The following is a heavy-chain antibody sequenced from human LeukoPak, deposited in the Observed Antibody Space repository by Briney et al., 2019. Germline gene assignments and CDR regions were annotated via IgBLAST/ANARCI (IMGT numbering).Heavy chain of an antibody. J-gene: IGHJ4*02. Sequence: GSSVKVSCKASGGTFISYAISWVRQAPGQGLEWMGGIIPIFGTANYAQKFQGRVTITADESTSTAYMELSSLRSEDTAVYYCARVKSGYSYGLFDYWGQGTLVTVSS. CDR2: IIPIFGTA. CDR1: GGTFISYA. D-gene: IGHD5-18*01. V-gene: IGHV1-69*01. CDR3: ARVKSGYSYGLFDY.